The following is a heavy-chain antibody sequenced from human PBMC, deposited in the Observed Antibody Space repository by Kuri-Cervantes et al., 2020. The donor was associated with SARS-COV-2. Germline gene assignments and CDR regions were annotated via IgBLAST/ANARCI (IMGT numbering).Heavy chain of an antibody. CDR3: AKDSAPYGDYFDY. CDR2: IKQDGSEK. D-gene: IGHD4-17*01. Sequence: GESLKISCEASGISFSYYWMTWVRQTPGRGLEWVANIKQDGSEKYYVDSVKGRFTISRDNSKNTLHLQMNSLRTEDTAVYYCAKDSAPYGDYFDYWGQGTLVTVSS. CDR1: GISFSYYW. V-gene: IGHV3-7*01. J-gene: IGHJ4*02.